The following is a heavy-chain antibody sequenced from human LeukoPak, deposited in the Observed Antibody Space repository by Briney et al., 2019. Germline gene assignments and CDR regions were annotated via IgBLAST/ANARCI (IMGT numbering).Heavy chain of an antibody. CDR2: IYYSGST. Sequence: SETLSLTCTVSGDSISSSSYYWGWIRQPPGKGLAWIGSIYYSGSTYYNPSLKSRVTISVDTSKNQFSLKLSSVTAADTAVYYCARDHYYDGNWFDPWGQGTLVTVSS. CDR3: ARDHYYDGNWFDP. J-gene: IGHJ5*02. V-gene: IGHV4-39*02. CDR1: GDSISSSSYY. D-gene: IGHD3-22*01.